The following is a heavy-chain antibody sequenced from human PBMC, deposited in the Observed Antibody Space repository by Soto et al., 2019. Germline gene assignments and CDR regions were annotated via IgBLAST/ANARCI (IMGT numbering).Heavy chain of an antibody. D-gene: IGHD5-18*01. Sequence: PGGSLRLYCAASGFTFSNYAMHWVRPAPGPGLEWVAVISYDGSDKYNPNSVKGRFTISRDNSKNTLYLQMNSLRAEDTAVYYCARDTGPNGYNYYYFGMDVWGQGTTVTVSS. V-gene: IGHV3-30-3*01. J-gene: IGHJ6*02. CDR3: ARDTGPNGYNYYYFGMDV. CDR2: ISYDGSDK. CDR1: GFTFSNYA.